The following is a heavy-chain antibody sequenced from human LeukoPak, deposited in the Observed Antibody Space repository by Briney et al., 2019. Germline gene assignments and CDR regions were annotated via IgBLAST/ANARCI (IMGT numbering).Heavy chain of an antibody. Sequence: GGSLRLSCAASGFTFSSYSMNWVRQAPGKGLERVSYISSSSSTIYYADSVKGRSTISRDNAKNSLYLQMNSLRDEDTAVYYCARNMITMVRGGAFDIWGQGTMVTVSS. D-gene: IGHD3-10*01. CDR2: ISSSSSTI. V-gene: IGHV3-48*02. CDR1: GFTFSSYS. J-gene: IGHJ3*02. CDR3: ARNMITMVRGGAFDI.